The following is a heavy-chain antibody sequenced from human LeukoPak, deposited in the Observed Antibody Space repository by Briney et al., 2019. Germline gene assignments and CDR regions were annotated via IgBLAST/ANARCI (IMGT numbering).Heavy chain of an antibody. V-gene: IGHV4-38-2*02. CDR1: HYSISSGYY. D-gene: IGHD5-12*01. CDR2: LSHTGSS. CDR3: ARDKDGATTFEF. J-gene: IGHJ4*02. Sequence: SETLSLTCTVSHYSISSGYYWGWVRQPPGKGLEWIGSLSHTGSSFYNPSLKSRVTISLDTSKNQFSVQLTSVTAADTAVYYCARDKDGATTFEFWGQGTLVTVSS.